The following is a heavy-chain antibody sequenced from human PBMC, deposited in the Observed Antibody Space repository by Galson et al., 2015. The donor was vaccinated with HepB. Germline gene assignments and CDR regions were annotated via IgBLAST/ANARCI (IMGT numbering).Heavy chain of an antibody. CDR2: ISGSGGST. D-gene: IGHD6-13*01. V-gene: IGHV3-23*01. J-gene: IGHJ4*02. CDR1: GFTFSSYA. Sequence: SLRLSCAASGFTFSSYAMSWVRQAPGKGLEWVSAISGSGGSTYYADSVKGRFTISRDNSKNTLYLQMNSLRAEDTAVYYCAKVKESRIAADIFDYWGQGTLVTVSS. CDR3: AKVKESRIAADIFDY.